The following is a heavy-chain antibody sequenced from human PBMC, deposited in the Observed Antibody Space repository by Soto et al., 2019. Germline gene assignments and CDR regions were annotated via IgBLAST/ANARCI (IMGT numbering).Heavy chain of an antibody. D-gene: IGHD3-3*01. V-gene: IGHV2-5*02. CDR3: AHRATMTIFGLIIDNGIWFDP. CDR1: GFSLSTSGAA. J-gene: IGHJ5*02. Sequence: QINLIESGPTLVNPTQTLTLTCTFSGFSLSTSGAAVGWVRQPPGRALEWLALIYWDGDTRYNASLGNRLTITTDTSSNKVVLTSTNVDPADTATYYCAHRATMTIFGLIIDNGIWFDPWGQGTRVIVSS. CDR2: IYWDGDT.